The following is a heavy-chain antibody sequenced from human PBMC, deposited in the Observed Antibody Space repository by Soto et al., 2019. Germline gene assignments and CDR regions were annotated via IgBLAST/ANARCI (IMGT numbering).Heavy chain of an antibody. D-gene: IGHD2-21*01. V-gene: IGHV3-33*01. Sequence: QVQLVESGGGVVQPGRSLRLSCAASGFTFSSYGMHWVRQAPGKGLEWVAVIWYDGSNKYYADSVKGRFTISRDNSKNTRYLQMNSLRAEDTAVYYCARAKPVFAAFDIWGQGTMVTVSS. J-gene: IGHJ3*02. CDR2: IWYDGSNK. CDR3: ARAKPVFAAFDI. CDR1: GFTFSSYG.